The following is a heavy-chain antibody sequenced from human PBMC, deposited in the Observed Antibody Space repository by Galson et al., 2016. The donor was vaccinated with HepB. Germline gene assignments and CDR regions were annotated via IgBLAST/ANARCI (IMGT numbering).Heavy chain of an antibody. CDR3: ARDLPGETAGGLDI. J-gene: IGHJ3*02. D-gene: IGHD4-23*01. CDR1: GFSVGSNY. Sequence: SLRLSCAASGFSVGSNYLTWVRQAPGKGLEWVSVIYNDGRPYYADSVKGRFTISRDISKNTVYLEMNSLRAEDTAVYYCARDLPGETAGGLDIWGQGTMVTVSS. CDR2: IYNDGRP. V-gene: IGHV3-53*01.